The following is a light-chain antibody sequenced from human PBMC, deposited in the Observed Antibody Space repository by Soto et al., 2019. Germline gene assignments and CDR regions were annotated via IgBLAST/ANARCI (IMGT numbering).Light chain of an antibody. J-gene: IGLJ1*01. Sequence: QSVLTQAPSASGAPGQRFTISCSGSSSNTGSNYVYWYQQLPGTAPELLVYRNNQRPSGVPDRFSGSKSGTSASLAITGLRSEDEADYYCAAWDDSLSGLVFGGGTKVTVL. CDR2: RNN. CDR1: SSNTGSNY. V-gene: IGLV1-47*01. CDR3: AAWDDSLSGLV.